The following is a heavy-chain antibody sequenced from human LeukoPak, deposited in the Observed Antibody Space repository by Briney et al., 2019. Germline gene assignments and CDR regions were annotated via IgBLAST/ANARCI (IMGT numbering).Heavy chain of an antibody. D-gene: IGHD3-10*01. Sequence: SETLSLICTVSGGSISNFYWSWIRQPPGKGLEYIGYIYHSGNINYNPSLESRVTISIDTSKNQLSLKLTSVTGADTAVYYYARGARGVPWYFDHWGQGTLVTVSS. CDR2: IYHSGNI. CDR3: ARGARGVPWYFDH. J-gene: IGHJ4*02. V-gene: IGHV4-59*01. CDR1: GGSISNFY.